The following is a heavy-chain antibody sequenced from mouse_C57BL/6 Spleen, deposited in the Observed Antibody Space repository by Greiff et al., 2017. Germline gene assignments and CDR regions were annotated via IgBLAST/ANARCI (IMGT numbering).Heavy chain of an antibody. CDR2: IDPNSGGT. V-gene: IGHV1-72*01. CDR3: ASPLYYGSSYPAWFAY. Sequence: QFQLQQPGAELVKPGASVKLSCKASGYTFTSYWMHWVKQRPGRGLEWIGRIDPNSGGTKYNEKFKSKATLTVDKPSSTAYMQLSSLTSEDSAVYYCASPLYYGSSYPAWFAYWGQGTLVTVSA. D-gene: IGHD1-1*01. J-gene: IGHJ3*01. CDR1: GYTFTSYW.